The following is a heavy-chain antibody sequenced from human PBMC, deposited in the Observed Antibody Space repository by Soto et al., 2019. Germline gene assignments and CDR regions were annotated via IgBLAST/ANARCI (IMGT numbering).Heavy chain of an antibody. CDR1: GYTFTSYG. Sequence: QVQLVQSGAEVKKPGASVKVSCKASGYTFTSYGISWVRQAPGQGLEWMGWISAYNGNTNYAQKLQGRVTMTTDPSTSPAHMELTSLRSEDTAVYYCARTVLETLAFDIWGQGRMVTVSS. CDR3: ARTVLETLAFDI. D-gene: IGHD1-1*01. CDR2: ISAYNGNT. V-gene: IGHV1-18*01. J-gene: IGHJ3*02.